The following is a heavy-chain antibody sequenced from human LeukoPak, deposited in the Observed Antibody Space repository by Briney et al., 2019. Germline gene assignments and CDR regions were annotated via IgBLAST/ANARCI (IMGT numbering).Heavy chain of an antibody. D-gene: IGHD6-19*01. V-gene: IGHV1-2*02. J-gene: IGHJ4*02. Sequence: ASVKVSRKASGYTYTGYYMHWVRQAPGQGLEWMGWINPNSGGKNYAQKFQGRVTMTRDTSISTAYMELSRLRSDDTAVYYCARDPASIAVAGFDYWGQGTLVTVSS. CDR1: GYTYTGYY. CDR2: INPNSGGK. CDR3: ARDPASIAVAGFDY.